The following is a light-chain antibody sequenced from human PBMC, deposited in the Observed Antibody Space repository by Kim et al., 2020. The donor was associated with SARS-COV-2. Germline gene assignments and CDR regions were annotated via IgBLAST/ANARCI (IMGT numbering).Light chain of an antibody. Sequence: ALRPTVRITCQGDSLRSYYASWYQQKPGQAPVLVIYGKNNRPSGIPDRFSGSSSGNTASLTITGAQAEDEADYYCNSRDSSGNHLVFGGGTQLTVL. V-gene: IGLV3-19*01. CDR3: NSRDSSGNHLV. CDR2: GKN. J-gene: IGLJ2*01. CDR1: SLRSYY.